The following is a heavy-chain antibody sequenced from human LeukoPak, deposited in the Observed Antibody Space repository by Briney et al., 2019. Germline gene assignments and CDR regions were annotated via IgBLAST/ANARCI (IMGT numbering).Heavy chain of an antibody. V-gene: IGHV3-7*01. Sequence: PGGSLRLSCAASGFTFSSYAMSWVRQAPGKGLEWVANIKQDGSEKYYVDSVKGRFTISRDNAKNSLYLQMNSLRAEDTAVYYCARGYSSSWSYYYYYMDVWGKGTTVTVSS. CDR3: ARGYSSSWSYYYYYMDV. CDR2: IKQDGSEK. CDR1: GFTFSSYA. D-gene: IGHD6-13*01. J-gene: IGHJ6*03.